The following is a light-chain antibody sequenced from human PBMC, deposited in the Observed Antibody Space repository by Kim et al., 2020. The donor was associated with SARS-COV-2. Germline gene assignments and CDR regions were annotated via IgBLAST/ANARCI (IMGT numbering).Light chain of an antibody. CDR1: SNNVGEHG. Sequence: RQTATLTCPGNSNNVGEHGAAWLQQLQGHPPNLLSYRNNNRPSGISEKFSASRSGNTASLTITGLQPEDEADYYCSAWDTSLSAWVFGGGTKLTVL. J-gene: IGLJ3*02. CDR3: SAWDTSLSAWV. CDR2: RNN. V-gene: IGLV10-54*04.